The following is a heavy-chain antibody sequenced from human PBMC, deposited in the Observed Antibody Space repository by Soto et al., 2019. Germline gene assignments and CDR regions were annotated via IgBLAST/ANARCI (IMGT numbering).Heavy chain of an antibody. CDR3: ARDYGGNFDF. Sequence: ASVKVSCKASGYTLTSYYMHWLRQAPGQGLEWMGIINPSGGSTSYAQKFQGRVTMTRDTSTSTVYMELSSLRSEDTAVYYCARDYGGNFDFWGQATLVIVSS. D-gene: IGHD4-17*01. V-gene: IGHV1-46*01. CDR1: GYTLTSYY. CDR2: INPSGGST. J-gene: IGHJ4*02.